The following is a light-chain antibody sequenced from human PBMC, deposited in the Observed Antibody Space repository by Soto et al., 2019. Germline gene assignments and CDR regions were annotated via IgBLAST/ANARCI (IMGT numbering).Light chain of an antibody. Sequence: DIQMTQSPSSLSASVGDRVTITWRASQSISSYLNWYQQKKGKAPKLLIYKASTLKSGVPSRLRGSGYGTELTITISSMQTDDFETYYCQHYNSYSEAFGQGTKVDIK. CDR3: QHYNSYSEA. CDR1: QSISSY. CDR2: KAS. J-gene: IGKJ1*01. V-gene: IGKV1-5*03.